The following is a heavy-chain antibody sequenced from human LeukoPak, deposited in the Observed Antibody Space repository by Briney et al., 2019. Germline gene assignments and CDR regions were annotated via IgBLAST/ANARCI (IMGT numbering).Heavy chain of an antibody. V-gene: IGHV4-34*01. CDR2: INHSGST. D-gene: IGHD3-10*01. CDR3: ARVPRGSGSYTS. Sequence: SETLSLTCAVYGGSFSVYYWSWIRQPPGKGLEWIGEINHSGSTNYNPSLKSRVTISVDTSKNQFSLKLSSVTAANTAVYYCARVPRGSGSYTSWGQGTLVTVSS. CDR1: GGSFSVYY. J-gene: IGHJ5*02.